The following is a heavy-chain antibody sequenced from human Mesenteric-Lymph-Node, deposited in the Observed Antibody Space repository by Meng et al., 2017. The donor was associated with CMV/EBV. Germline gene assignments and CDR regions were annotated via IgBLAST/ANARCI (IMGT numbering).Heavy chain of an antibody. CDR1: GFTFSSYA. Sequence: GGSLRLSCAASGFTFSSYAMSWVRQAPGKGLEWVSVIYSGGSSTYYADSVKGRFTISRDNSKNTLYLQMNSLRAEDTAVYYCGRGDYWGQGTLVTVSS. J-gene: IGHJ4*02. CDR2: IYSGGSST. V-gene: IGHV3-23*03. CDR3: GRGDY.